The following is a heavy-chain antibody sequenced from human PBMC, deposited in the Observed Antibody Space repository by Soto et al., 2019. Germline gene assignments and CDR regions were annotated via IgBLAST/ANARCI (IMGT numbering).Heavy chain of an antibody. CDR1: GGSISSGDYY. CDR3: ARGRGYSYGYYFDY. V-gene: IGHV4-30-4*01. J-gene: IGHJ4*02. Sequence: ASETLSLTCTVSGGSISSGDYYWSWIRQPPGKGLEWIGYIYYSGSTYYNPSLKSRVTISVDTSKNQFSLKLSSVTAADTAVYYCARGRGYSYGYYFDYWGQGTLVTVSS. CDR2: IYYSGST. D-gene: IGHD5-18*01.